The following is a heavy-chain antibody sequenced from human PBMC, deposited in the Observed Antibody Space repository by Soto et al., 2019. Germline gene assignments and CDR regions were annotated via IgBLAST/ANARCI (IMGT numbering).Heavy chain of an antibody. CDR3: ARLSAIYAFDI. Sequence: SATLSLTCTVSGGSISSGGYYWSWIRQHPGKGLEWIGYIYYSGSTYYNPSLKSRVTISVDTSKNQFSLKLSSVTAADTAVYYCARLSAIYAFDIWGQGTMVTVSS. J-gene: IGHJ3*02. CDR1: GGSISSGGYY. V-gene: IGHV4-31*03. CDR2: IYYSGST. D-gene: IGHD2-2*02.